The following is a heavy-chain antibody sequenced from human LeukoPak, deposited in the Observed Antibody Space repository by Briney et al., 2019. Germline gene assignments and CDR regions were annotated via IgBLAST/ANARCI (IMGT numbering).Heavy chain of an antibody. J-gene: IGHJ4*02. V-gene: IGHV3-23*01. CDR2: ISGSGGST. CDR3: AKEHIVVVIAIPTFDY. D-gene: IGHD2-21*01. Sequence: QSGGSLRLSCAASGFTFSSYAMSWVRQAPGKGLEWVSAISGSGGSTYYADPVKGRFTISRDNSKNTLYLQMNSLRAEDTAVYYCAKEHIVVVIAIPTFDYWGQGTLVTVSS. CDR1: GFTFSSYA.